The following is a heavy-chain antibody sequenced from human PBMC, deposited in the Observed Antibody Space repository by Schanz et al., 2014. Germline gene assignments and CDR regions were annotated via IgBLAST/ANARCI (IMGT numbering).Heavy chain of an antibody. CDR2: IVPIAGIT. CDR1: GGTFSSDT. D-gene: IGHD5-12*01. Sequence: QVQLVQSGAEVKKPGSSMKVSCKASGGTFSSDTFSWVRQAPGQGLEWMGRIVPIAGITNYAQRFQGRVTITRDTSASTAYMELTSLRSEDTAVYFCARDLTVDTGYVVHYYYYGMDVWGQGTTVTVSS. J-gene: IGHJ6*02. CDR3: ARDLTVDTGYVVHYYYYGMDV. V-gene: IGHV1-69*08.